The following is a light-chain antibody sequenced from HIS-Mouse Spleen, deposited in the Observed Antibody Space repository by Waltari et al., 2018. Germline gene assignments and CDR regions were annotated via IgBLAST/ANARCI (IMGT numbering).Light chain of an antibody. CDR3: SSYTSSSFNVV. J-gene: IGLJ2*01. CDR1: SSDVGVYNY. Sequence: QSALTQPASVSGSPGQSIPISCTGTSSDVGVYNYVSWYQQHPGKAPKLMIYDVSNRPSGVSNRFSGSKSGNTASLTISGLQAEDEADYYCSSYTSSSFNVVFGGGTKLTVL. CDR2: DVS. V-gene: IGLV2-14*03.